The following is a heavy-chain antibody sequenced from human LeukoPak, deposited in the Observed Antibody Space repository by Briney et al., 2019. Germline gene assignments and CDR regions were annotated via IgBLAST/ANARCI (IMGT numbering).Heavy chain of an antibody. CDR3: ARGIVMVNTGGYFDY. D-gene: IGHD3-22*01. J-gene: IGHJ4*02. Sequence: SETLSLTCAVYGGSFSGYYWSWIRQPPGKGLEWMGEINHSGSTNNNPSLKSRVTISVDTSKNQFSLKLSSVTAADTAVYYCARGIVMVNTGGYFDYWGQGTLVTVPS. CDR2: INHSGST. CDR1: GGSFSGYY. V-gene: IGHV4-34*01.